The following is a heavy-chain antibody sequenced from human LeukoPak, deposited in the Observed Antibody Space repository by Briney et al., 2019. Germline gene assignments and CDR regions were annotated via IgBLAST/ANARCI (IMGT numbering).Heavy chain of an antibody. CDR2: INPNSGGT. V-gene: IGHV1-2*02. D-gene: IGHD3-10*01. Sequence: PQASVKVSCKASGYTFIGYYMHWVRQAPGQGLEWMGWINPNSGGTNYAQKFQGRVTMTRDTSISTAYMELSRLRSDDTAVYYCARAGKLMITMVRGALASKKGFDIWGQGTMVTVSS. CDR1: GYTFIGYY. J-gene: IGHJ3*02. CDR3: ARAGKLMITMVRGALASKKGFDI.